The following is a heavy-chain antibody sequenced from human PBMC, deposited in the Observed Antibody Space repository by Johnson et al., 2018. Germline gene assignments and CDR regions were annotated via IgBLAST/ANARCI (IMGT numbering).Heavy chain of an antibody. J-gene: IGHJ6*03. CDR1: GFTFSSYA. CDR2: ISYDGSNK. V-gene: IGHV3-30*18. CDR3: AKDRKYDFWSGYYYYYYMDV. Sequence: VQLVESGGGLVQPGGSXRLSCAASGFTFSSYAMSWVRQAPGKGLEWVAVISYDGSNKYYADSVKGRFPISRENSKNTLYLQMNSLRAEDTAVYYCAKDRKYDFWSGYYYYYYMDVWGKGTTVTVSS. D-gene: IGHD3-3*01.